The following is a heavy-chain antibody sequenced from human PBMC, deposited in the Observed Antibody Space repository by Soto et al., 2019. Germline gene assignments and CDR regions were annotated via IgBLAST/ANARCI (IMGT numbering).Heavy chain of an antibody. CDR3: ASGSDRLQFGGNYHSVLGV. Sequence: QVQLVQSGAGMKEPGSSVKVSCKSSGGTFSSSAISWLRQAPGQGLEWMGGIMPLFRTPDYAQKYQGRVTIAADESTSTAYMALSPLRAEGTAVYYWASGSDRLQFGGNYHSVLGVWGQGTTLTVSS. D-gene: IGHD1-7*01. CDR1: GGTFSSSA. V-gene: IGHV1-69*12. J-gene: IGHJ6*02. CDR2: IMPLFRTP.